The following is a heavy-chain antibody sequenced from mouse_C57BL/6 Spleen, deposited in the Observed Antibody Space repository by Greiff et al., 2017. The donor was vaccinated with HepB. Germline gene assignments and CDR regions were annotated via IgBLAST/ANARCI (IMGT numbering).Heavy chain of an antibody. D-gene: IGHD2-4*01. V-gene: IGHV1-42*01. Sequence: VQLKQSGPELVKPGASVKISCKASGYSFTGYYMNWVKQSPEKSLEWIGEINPSTGGTTYNQKFKAKATLTVDKSSSTAYMQLKSLTSEDSAVYYCARWGEIYYDYDLYSFYYFNQITTLTVSS. CDR2: INPSTGGT. CDR3: ARWGEIYYDYDLYSFYY. J-gene: IGHJ2*01. CDR1: GYSFTGYY.